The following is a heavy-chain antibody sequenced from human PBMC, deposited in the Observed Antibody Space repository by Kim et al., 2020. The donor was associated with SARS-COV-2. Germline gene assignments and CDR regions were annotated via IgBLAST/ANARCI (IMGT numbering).Heavy chain of an antibody. CDR3: TTGPVCSGACYSSQFDY. CDR1: GFTFSHAW. D-gene: IGHD2-21*02. Sequence: GGSLRLSCAASGFTFSHAWMSWVRQTAGKGLEWVGRIKTKGDGETTDYAAPVKGRFTISRDDSKNTLYLQMSGLRTEDTAIYYCTTGPVCSGACYSSQFDYWGQGTLVTVSS. V-gene: IGHV3-15*01. J-gene: IGHJ4*02. CDR2: IKTKGDGETT.